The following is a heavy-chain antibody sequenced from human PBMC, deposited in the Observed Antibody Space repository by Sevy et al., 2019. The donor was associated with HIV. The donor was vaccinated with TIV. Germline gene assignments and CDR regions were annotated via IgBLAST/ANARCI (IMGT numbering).Heavy chain of an antibody. J-gene: IGHJ4*02. V-gene: IGHV3-33*08. CDR3: ARGGGYCGGDCYSIDY. CDR1: GFTFSSYV. D-gene: IGHD2-21*02. Sequence: GGSLRLSCAASGFTFSSYVMHWVRQAPGKGLEWVALIWYDGTIKYYADSVKGRFTISRDNSKDTLFLQMNSLTPEDTAVYYCARGGGYCGGDCYSIDYWGPGALVTVSS. CDR2: IWYDGTIK.